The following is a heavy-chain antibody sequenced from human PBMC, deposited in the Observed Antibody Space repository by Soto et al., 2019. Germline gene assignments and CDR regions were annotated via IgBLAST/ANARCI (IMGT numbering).Heavy chain of an antibody. V-gene: IGHV4-4*02. CDR3: ATAYCSSTSCHTNWYFDL. CDR1: GGSISSSNW. J-gene: IGHJ2*01. D-gene: IGHD2-2*01. CDR2: IYHSGST. Sequence: QVQLQESGPGLVKPSGTLSLTCAVSGGSISSSNWWSWVRQPTGKGLEWIGEIYHSGSTNYNPSLKSRVTISVDKSKNQFSLKLSSVTAADTAVYYCATAYCSSTSCHTNWYFDLWGRGTLVTVSS.